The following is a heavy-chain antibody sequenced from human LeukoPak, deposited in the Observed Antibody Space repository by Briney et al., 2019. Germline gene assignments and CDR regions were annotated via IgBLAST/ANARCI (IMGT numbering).Heavy chain of an antibody. CDR1: GFSFISYS. V-gene: IGHV3-21*01. Sequence: PGGSLRLSCAASGFSFISYSMNWVRQAPGKGLEWVSSISSSSDYRYHADSVKGRFTISRDNPKKSLYLQMNSLRAEDTAVYYCARGDYYDSSGYNYYYYYMDVWGKGTTVTVSS. CDR3: ARGDYYDSSGYNYYYYYMDV. CDR2: ISSSSDYR. D-gene: IGHD3-22*01. J-gene: IGHJ6*03.